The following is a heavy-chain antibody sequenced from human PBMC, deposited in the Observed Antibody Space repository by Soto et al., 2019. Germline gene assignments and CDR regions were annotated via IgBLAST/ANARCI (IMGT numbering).Heavy chain of an antibody. Sequence: QVQLVQSGPEVKPPGASVKVSCKASGYTFTTYGINWVRQVPGQGLEWMGWISTYSGNTNYAQKVQGRVPVTRDTATNTVHMELRSLRSDDTAGYYCAREYCSGGSCKPGVFHNWGQGNLVTVSS. CDR1: GYTFTTYG. CDR2: ISTYSGNT. J-gene: IGHJ4*02. V-gene: IGHV1-18*01. D-gene: IGHD2-15*01. CDR3: AREYCSGGSCKPGVFHN.